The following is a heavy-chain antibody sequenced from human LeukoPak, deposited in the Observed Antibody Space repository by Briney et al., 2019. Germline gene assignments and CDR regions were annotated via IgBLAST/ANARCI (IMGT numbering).Heavy chain of an antibody. CDR3: ARDCRSLRGYSYGLTDY. V-gene: IGHV4-38-2*02. CDR1: GGSISSYY. J-gene: IGHJ4*02. D-gene: IGHD5-18*01. Sequence: SETLSLTCTVSGGSISSYYWSWIRQPPGKGLEWIGSIYHSGSTYYNPSLKSRVTISVDTSKNQFSLKLSSVTAADTAVYYCARDCRSLRGYSYGLTDYWGQGTLVTVSS. CDR2: IYHSGST.